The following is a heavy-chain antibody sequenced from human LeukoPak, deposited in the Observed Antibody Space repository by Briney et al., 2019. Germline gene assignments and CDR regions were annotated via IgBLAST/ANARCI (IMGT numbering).Heavy chain of an antibody. Sequence: SQTLSLTCTVSGGSISSYYWNWIRQPPGKGLEWIGYIYNTGSTSNNPSLKSRVTISVDTSKKHFSLRLSSVTAADTAVYYCARETPYGSGSYPFDYWGQGILVTVSS. D-gene: IGHD3-10*01. J-gene: IGHJ4*02. CDR3: ARETPYGSGSYPFDY. CDR2: IYNTGST. CDR1: GGSISSYY. V-gene: IGHV4-59*01.